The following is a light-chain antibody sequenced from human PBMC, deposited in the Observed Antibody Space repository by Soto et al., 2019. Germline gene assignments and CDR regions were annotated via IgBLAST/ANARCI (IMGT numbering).Light chain of an antibody. CDR2: GAS. CDR3: QQYNNWPVT. Sequence: EIVITQSPATLSVSPGERATLSCRASQSVSSNLAWYQQKPGQAPRLLIYGASTRATGIPARFSGSGSGTEFTLAISGLQSEDFAVYYCQQYNNWPVTFGPGTKVDIK. CDR1: QSVSSN. V-gene: IGKV3D-15*01. J-gene: IGKJ3*01.